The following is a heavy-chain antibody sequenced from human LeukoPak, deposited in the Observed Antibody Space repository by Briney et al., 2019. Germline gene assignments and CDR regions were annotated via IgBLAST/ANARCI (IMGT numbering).Heavy chain of an antibody. CDR2: IYYSGST. D-gene: IGHD2-15*01. J-gene: IGHJ4*02. CDR3: ARDKCSGGNCDSGG. CDR1: GGSISSYF. V-gene: IGHV4-59*01. Sequence: SETLSLTCTVSGGSISSYFWSWIRQPPGKGLEWVGYIYYSGSTNYNPSLKSRVTISVDTSKNQLSLKLSSVTAADTAIYYCARDKCSGGNCDSGGWGQGVLVTV.